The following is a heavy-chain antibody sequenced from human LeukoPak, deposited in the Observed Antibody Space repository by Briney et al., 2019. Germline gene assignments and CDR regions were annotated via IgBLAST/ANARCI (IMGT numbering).Heavy chain of an antibody. V-gene: IGHV3-48*04. CDR3: ARPASTFPLGY. D-gene: IGHD3-3*02. Sequence: GGSLRLSCAASGFSFSTYSMNWVRQAPGKGLEWVSYISCSGTNIYYADSVKGRFTISRDNANNTLYLQMHSLRAEDTALYYCARPASTFPLGYWGQGPLVTVSS. J-gene: IGHJ4*02. CDR2: ISCSGTNI. CDR1: GFSFSTYS.